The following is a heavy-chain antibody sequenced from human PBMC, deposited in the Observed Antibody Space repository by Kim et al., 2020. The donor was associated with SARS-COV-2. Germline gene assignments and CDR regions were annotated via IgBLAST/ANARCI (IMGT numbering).Heavy chain of an antibody. CDR3: AILLTTYPRD. J-gene: IGHJ4*02. Sequence: GNTYNHPFLKSRVTLSEDTSNNQFSLKLSSVTAADTAVYYCAILLTTYPRDWGQGTLVTVSS. D-gene: IGHD3-9*01. CDR2: GNT. V-gene: IGHV4-30-2*04.